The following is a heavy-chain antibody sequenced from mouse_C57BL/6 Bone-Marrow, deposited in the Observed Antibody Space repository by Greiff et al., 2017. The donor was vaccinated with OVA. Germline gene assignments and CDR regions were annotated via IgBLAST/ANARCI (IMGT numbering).Heavy chain of an antibody. J-gene: IGHJ3*01. V-gene: IGHV1-69*01. CDR2: IDPSDSYT. Sequence: QVQLQQPGAELVMPGASVKLSCKASGYTFTSYWMHWVKQRPGQGLEWIGEIDPSDSYTNYNQKFKGKSTLTVDKSSSTAYMQLSSLTSEDSAVYYCARLIIYYGNYDWGQGTLVTVSA. D-gene: IGHD2-1*01. CDR3: ARLIIYYGNYD. CDR1: GYTFTSYW.